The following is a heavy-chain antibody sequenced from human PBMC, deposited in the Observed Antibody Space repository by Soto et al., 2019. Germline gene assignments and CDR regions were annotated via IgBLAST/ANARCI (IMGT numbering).Heavy chain of an antibody. CDR1: GFTFKSYG. V-gene: IGHV3-33*06. CDR2: VWYDGRNK. Sequence: QVQLVESGGGVVQPGRSLTLSCAATGFTFKSYGMHWVRQAPGKGLEWVAVVWYDGRNKYYADSVKGRFTISRDNSKNSLSLQMHSLTFEDTPVSSCAKEGDYGYYVIDYWGQGTLVTVSS. D-gene: IGHD4-17*01. CDR3: AKEGDYGYYVIDY. J-gene: IGHJ4*02.